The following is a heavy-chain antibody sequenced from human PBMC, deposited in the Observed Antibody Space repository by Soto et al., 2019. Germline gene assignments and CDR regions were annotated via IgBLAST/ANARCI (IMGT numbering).Heavy chain of an antibody. CDR2: IYSGGST. CDR3: ARGKGYYYDSSGYLDH. Sequence: PGGSLRLSCAASGFTVSSNYMSWVRQAPGKGLEWVSVIYSGGSTYYADSVKGRFTISRDNSKNTLYLQMNSLRAEDTAVYYCARGKGYYYDSSGYLDHWGQGTLVTVSS. D-gene: IGHD3-22*01. CDR1: GFTVSSNY. V-gene: IGHV3-53*01. J-gene: IGHJ4*02.